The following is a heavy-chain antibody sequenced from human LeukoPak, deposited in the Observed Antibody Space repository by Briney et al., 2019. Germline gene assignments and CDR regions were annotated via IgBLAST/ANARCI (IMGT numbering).Heavy chain of an antibody. J-gene: IGHJ4*02. CDR2: ISGGGGST. CDR3: ARTRGPNVFGGVHDY. CDR1: GFPFSSYA. D-gene: IGHD3-16*01. V-gene: IGHV3-23*01. Sequence: GGSLRLSCAASGFPFSSYAMSWVRQAPGKGLERVSGISGGGGSTYYADSVRGRFTISRDNSKNTLYLQVNSLRAEDTAVYYCARTRGPNVFGGVHDYWGQGTLVTVSS.